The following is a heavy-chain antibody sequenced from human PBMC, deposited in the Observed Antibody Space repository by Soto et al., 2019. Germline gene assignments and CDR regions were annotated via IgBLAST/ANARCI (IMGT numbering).Heavy chain of an antibody. V-gene: IGHV3-33*01. D-gene: IGHD3-16*02. CDR2: IWYDGSNK. J-gene: IGHJ4*02. Sequence: QVQLVESGGGVVQPGRSLRLSCAASGFTFSSYGMHWVRQAPGKGLVWVAVIWYDGSNKYYADSVKGRFTISRDNSKNTRYLQMNSLRAEDTAVYYCARDTDGHPLSLSGFDYWGQGTLVTVSS. CDR1: GFTFSSYG. CDR3: ARDTDGHPLSLSGFDY.